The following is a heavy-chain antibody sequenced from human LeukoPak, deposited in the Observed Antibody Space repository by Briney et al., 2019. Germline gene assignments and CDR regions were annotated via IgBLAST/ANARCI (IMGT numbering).Heavy chain of an antibody. Sequence: PSETLSLTCAVYGGSFSGYYWSWIRQPPGKGLEWIGEINHSGSTNYNPSLKSRVTISVDTSKNQFSLKLSSVTAGDTAVYYCARGPRWSYYYGMDVWGQGTTVTVSS. D-gene: IGHD4-23*01. CDR3: ARGPRWSYYYGMDV. CDR1: GGSFSGYY. V-gene: IGHV4-34*01. CDR2: INHSGST. J-gene: IGHJ6*02.